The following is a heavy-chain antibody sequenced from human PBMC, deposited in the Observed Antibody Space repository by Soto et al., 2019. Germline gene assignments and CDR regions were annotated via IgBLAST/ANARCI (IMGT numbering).Heavy chain of an antibody. CDR3: ARLGAARASPYGIDV. D-gene: IGHD6-6*01. CDR2: IYYSGST. Sequence: QLQLQESGPGLVKPSETLSLTCTVSGGSISSSSYYWGWIRQPPGKGLEWIGSIYYSGSTYYNPSLKSRVTISVDTSKNQFSLKLSSVTAADTAVYYCARLGAARASPYGIDVWGQGTTVTVSS. J-gene: IGHJ6*02. CDR1: GGSISSSSYY. V-gene: IGHV4-39*01.